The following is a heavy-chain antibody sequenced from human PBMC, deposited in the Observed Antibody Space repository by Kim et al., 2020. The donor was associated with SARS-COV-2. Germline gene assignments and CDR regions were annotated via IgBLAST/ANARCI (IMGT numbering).Heavy chain of an antibody. CDR3: ARESIEVAGTLYYYNGMDV. Sequence: GGSLRLSCAASGFIFRNYWMHWVRQVPGKGLVWVTSISSDGSATPYADSVKGRFTISRDNAKSTVYLQMHSLRAEDTAVYYCARESIEVAGTLYYYNGMDVWGQGTTVTVSS. CDR2: ISSDGSAT. CDR1: GFIFRNYW. V-gene: IGHV3-74*01. J-gene: IGHJ6*02. D-gene: IGHD6-19*01.